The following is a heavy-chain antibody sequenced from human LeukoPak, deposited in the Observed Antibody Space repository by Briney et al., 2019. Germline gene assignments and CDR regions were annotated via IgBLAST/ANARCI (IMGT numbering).Heavy chain of an antibody. J-gene: IGHJ5*02. D-gene: IGHD6-13*01. V-gene: IGHV4-30-2*01. CDR1: GGSISSGGYS. Sequence: SQTLSLTCAVSGGSISSGGYSWSWIRQPPGKGLEWIGYIYHSGSTYYNPSLKSRVTISVDTSKNQFSPKLSSVTAADTAVYYCARFAAAQSFDPWGQGTLVTVSS. CDR3: ARFAAAQSFDP. CDR2: IYHSGST.